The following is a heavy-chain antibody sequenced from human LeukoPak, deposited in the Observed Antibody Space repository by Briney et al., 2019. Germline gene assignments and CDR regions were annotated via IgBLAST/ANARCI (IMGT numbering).Heavy chain of an antibody. V-gene: IGHV4-59*01. CDR1: GGSISSYY. CDR2: IYYSGST. Sequence: QSSETLSLTCTVSGGSISSYYWSWIRQPPGKGLEWIGYIYYSGSTNYNPSLKSRVTISVDTSKNQFSLKLSSVTAADTAVYYCARAMTTVTPIDYWGRGTLVTVSS. D-gene: IGHD4-17*01. J-gene: IGHJ4*02. CDR3: ARAMTTVTPIDY.